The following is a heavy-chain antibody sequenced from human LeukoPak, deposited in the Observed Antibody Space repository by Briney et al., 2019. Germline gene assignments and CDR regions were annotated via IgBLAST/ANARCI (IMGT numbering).Heavy chain of an antibody. CDR2: IYSSANI. D-gene: IGHD2-15*01. J-gene: IGHJ6*03. V-gene: IGHV4-4*07. Sequence: PSETLSPTCTVSGASMSDDYWSWVRQPAGRGLEWIGRIYSSANIDYNPSLESRVTLSIDTSKNQFSLTMISVTAADTAVYYCARVTGDLVGPFYYYYLDVWGKGTTVTISS. CDR1: GASMSDDY. CDR3: ARVTGDLVGPFYYYYLDV.